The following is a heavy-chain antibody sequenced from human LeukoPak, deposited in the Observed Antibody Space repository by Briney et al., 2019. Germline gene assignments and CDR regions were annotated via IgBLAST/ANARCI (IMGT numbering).Heavy chain of an antibody. D-gene: IGHD3-22*01. CDR3: ARNYYDSSGYYGDAFDI. J-gene: IGHJ3*02. CDR1: GFTFSSYS. CDR2: ISSSSSYI. V-gene: IGHV3-21*01. Sequence: GGSLRLSCAASGFTFSSYSMNWVRQAPGKGLEWVSSISSSSSYIYYADSVKGRFTISRDNAKNSLHLQMNSLRAEDTAVYYCARNYYDSSGYYGDAFDIWGQGTMVTVSS.